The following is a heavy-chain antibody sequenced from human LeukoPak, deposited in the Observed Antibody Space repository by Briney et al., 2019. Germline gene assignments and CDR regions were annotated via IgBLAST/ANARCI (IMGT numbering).Heavy chain of an antibody. CDR1: GFTFSSYW. CDR3: ARDRVPAASSMFDY. D-gene: IGHD2-2*01. Sequence: GGSLRLSCAASGFTFSSYWMSWVRQAPGEGLEWVANIKQDGSEKYYVDSVKGRFTISRDNAKNSLYLQMNSLRAEDTAVYYCARDRVPAASSMFDYWGQGTLVTVSS. CDR2: IKQDGSEK. V-gene: IGHV3-7*03. J-gene: IGHJ4*02.